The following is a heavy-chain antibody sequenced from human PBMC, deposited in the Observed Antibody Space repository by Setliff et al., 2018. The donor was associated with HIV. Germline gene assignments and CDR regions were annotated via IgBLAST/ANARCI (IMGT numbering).Heavy chain of an antibody. D-gene: IGHD3-16*01. J-gene: IGHJ5*02. Sequence: AGSLRLSCAASGFTFNYHAMTWVRQAPGKGLEWVSGISGSGDSTFYAHSVKGRFTISRDNSRDTLYLEMNNLRAEDTALYYCAKDYTPTFWEYNWFDVWGQGTQVTSPQ. CDR2: ISGSGDST. CDR1: GFTFNYHA. CDR3: AKDYTPTFWEYNWFDV. V-gene: IGHV3-23*01.